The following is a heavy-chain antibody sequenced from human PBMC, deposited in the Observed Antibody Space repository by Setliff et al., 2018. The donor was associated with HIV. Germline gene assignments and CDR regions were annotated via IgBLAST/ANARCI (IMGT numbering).Heavy chain of an antibody. V-gene: IGHV4-39*01. Sequence: SETLSLTCTVSGVSFSSSSYYRGWIRQPPGKGLVWIGSFYYSGSTYYNPSLKSRVTISVDTSRNQFSLRLTSVTAADTAVYYCARHSRAGDIDYWGRGTLVTVSS. CDR2: FYYSGST. CDR1: GVSFSSSSYY. D-gene: IGHD3-16*01. CDR3: ARHSRAGDIDY. J-gene: IGHJ4*02.